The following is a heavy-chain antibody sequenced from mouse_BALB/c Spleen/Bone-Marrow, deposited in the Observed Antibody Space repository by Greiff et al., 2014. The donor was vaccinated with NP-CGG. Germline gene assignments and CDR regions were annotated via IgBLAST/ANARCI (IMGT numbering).Heavy chain of an antibody. CDR3: VRVLRNFDY. D-gene: IGHD1-1*01. CDR1: GSTFSNYW. CDR2: IRLKSNNFAT. J-gene: IGHJ2*01. V-gene: IGHV6-6*02. Sequence: EVKVVESGGGLVQPGGSMKLSCVASGSTFSNYWMNWVRQSPEKGLEWVAEIRLKSNNFATNYAESVKGRFTISRDDSKSSVYLQMNNLRAEDTGIYYCVRVLRNFDYGGQGTTLTVST.